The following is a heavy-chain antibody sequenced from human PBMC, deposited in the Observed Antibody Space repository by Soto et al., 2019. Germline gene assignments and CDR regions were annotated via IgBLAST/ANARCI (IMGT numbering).Heavy chain of an antibody. Sequence: QVRLQESGPGLVKPSETLSLTCTDSGGSMISYYWSWIRQPPGRGLEWIGFIYYAGSTKYNPSLNRRVTISVDSSKNRFSLTVSSVTAADTAVYYCARRIVATEPVDYWGQGTLVTVSS. CDR3: ARRIVATEPVDY. J-gene: IGHJ4*02. CDR2: IYYAGST. D-gene: IGHD5-12*01. V-gene: IGHV4-59*08. CDR1: GGSMISYY.